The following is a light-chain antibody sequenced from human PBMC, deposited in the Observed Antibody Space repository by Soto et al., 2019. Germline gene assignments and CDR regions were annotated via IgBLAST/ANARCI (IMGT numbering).Light chain of an antibody. Sequence: IVMTQSPATLSVSPGERATLSCRASQSVSSNLAWYQQKPGQAPRLLIYGASTRATGIPARFSGSGSRTELTLTISSLQSEDFAVYYCQQYNNWPPYTFGQGTKVDIK. V-gene: IGKV3D-15*01. J-gene: IGKJ2*01. CDR3: QQYNNWPPYT. CDR1: QSVSSN. CDR2: GAS.